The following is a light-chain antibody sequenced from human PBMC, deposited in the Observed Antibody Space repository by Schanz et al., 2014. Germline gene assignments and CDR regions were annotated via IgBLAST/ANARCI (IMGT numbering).Light chain of an antibody. J-gene: IGKJ2*03. CDR3: QQDGNSARFS. V-gene: IGKV3-20*01. CDR2: GAS. Sequence: EIVLTQSPGTLSLSPGEGATLSCRASQSVSSGYLAWDEQRPGQAPRLVIYGASTRAAGIPDRFSGSRYGADFTLAISRLEPEDFAVYYCQQDGNSARFSFGQGTKLQIK. CDR1: QSVSSGY.